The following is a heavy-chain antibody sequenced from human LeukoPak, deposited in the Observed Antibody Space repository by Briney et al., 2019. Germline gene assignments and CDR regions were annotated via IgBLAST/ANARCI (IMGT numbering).Heavy chain of an antibody. CDR3: ARRADDYVWGSTVFWLDS. Sequence: GESLKISCKGSGYSFISYWNGWVRQMPGKGLEWMGIIYPGDSDTRYNPSFQGQVTISADKSISTAYLQWSSLKASDTAMYYCARRADDYVWGSTVFWLDSWGQGTLVTVSS. J-gene: IGHJ4*02. V-gene: IGHV5-51*01. CDR2: IYPGDSDT. CDR1: GYSFISYW. D-gene: IGHD3-16*01.